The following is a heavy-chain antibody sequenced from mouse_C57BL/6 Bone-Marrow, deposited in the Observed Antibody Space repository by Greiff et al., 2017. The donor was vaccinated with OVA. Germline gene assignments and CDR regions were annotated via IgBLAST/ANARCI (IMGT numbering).Heavy chain of an antibody. J-gene: IGHJ2*01. D-gene: IGHD1-1*01. CDR3: ARFDYYGSLLDY. Sequence: VQLQQSGAELARPGASVKLSCKASGYTFTSYGISWVKQRTGQGLEWIGEIYPRSGNTYYNEKFKGKATLTADKSSSTAYMELRSLTSEDSAVYFCARFDYYGSLLDYWGQGTTLTVSS. CDR1: GYTFTSYG. V-gene: IGHV1-81*01. CDR2: IYPRSGNT.